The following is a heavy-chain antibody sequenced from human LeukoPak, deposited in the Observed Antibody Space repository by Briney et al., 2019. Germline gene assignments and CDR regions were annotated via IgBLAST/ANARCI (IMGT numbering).Heavy chain of an antibody. Sequence: ASVKVSCKASGHPLTTYGISWVRQAPGQGREGMGWINPYNDNTNYAQNLQGRVTMTTDTSTRTAYMQLRNLRSDDTAVYYCATMGCSGGTCYLNWFDPWGQGTLVTVSS. CDR2: INPYNDNT. D-gene: IGHD2-15*01. CDR1: GHPLTTYG. V-gene: IGHV1-18*01. J-gene: IGHJ5*02. CDR3: ATMGCSGGTCYLNWFDP.